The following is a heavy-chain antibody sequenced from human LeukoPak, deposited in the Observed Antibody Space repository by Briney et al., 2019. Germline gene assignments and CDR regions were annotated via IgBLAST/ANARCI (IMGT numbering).Heavy chain of an antibody. CDR2: ISSSRTTI. J-gene: IGHJ4*02. CDR3: ARDRGYSYEPYFDY. CDR1: GFTFSSYS. Sequence: GGSLRLSCAASGFTFSSYSMNWVRQAPGKGPEWVSFISSSRTTILYADSLKGRFTVSRDNAKNSLYLQVSSLRAEDTAVYYCARDRGYSYEPYFDYWGQGIMVTVSS. D-gene: IGHD5-18*01. V-gene: IGHV3-48*01.